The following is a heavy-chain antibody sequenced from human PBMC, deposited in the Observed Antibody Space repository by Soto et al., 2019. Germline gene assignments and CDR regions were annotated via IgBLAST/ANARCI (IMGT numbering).Heavy chain of an antibody. CDR3: ARLVVPAAKPDAFDI. J-gene: IGHJ3*02. Sequence: QVQLQESGPGLVKPSGTLSLTCAVSGGSISSSNWWSWVRQPPGKGLEWIGEIYHSGSTNYNPSLKRRVTISVDKSKNQFSLKLSSVTAADTAVYYCARLVVPAAKPDAFDIWGQGTMVTVSS. CDR1: GGSISSSNW. D-gene: IGHD2-2*02. V-gene: IGHV4-4*02. CDR2: IYHSGST.